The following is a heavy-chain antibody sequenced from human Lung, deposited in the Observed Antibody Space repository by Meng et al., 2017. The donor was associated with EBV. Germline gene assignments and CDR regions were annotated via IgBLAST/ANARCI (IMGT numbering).Heavy chain of an antibody. Sequence: VQLVEPGGALVHPGRSLRLSCAAPGFTFSTSWMHWVRQAPGKGLVWISRINENGRTTTYADSVRGRFTISRDNTKNTLYLQMNSLRADDTAVYFCSRDLAGPYDDWGQGTLVTVSS. J-gene: IGHJ4*02. CDR1: GFTFSTSW. CDR2: INENGRTT. D-gene: IGHD1-14*01. V-gene: IGHV3-74*01. CDR3: SRDLAGPYDD.